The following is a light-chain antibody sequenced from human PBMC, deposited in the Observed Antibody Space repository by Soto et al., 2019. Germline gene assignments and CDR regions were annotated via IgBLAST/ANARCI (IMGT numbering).Light chain of an antibody. J-gene: IGLJ3*02. Sequence: QSALTQPASVSGSPGQSITISCTGTNSDVGNYNLVSWYQQHPGKAPKLTMYEVTKRPSGVSNRFSGSKSGNTASLTISGPQAEDEADYYCCSYAGSATWVFGGGTKLTVL. CDR1: NSDVGNYNL. V-gene: IGLV2-23*02. CDR2: EVT. CDR3: CSYAGSATWV.